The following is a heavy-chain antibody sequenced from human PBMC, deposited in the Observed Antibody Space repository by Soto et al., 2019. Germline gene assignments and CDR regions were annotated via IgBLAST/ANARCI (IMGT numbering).Heavy chain of an antibody. V-gene: IGHV3-30-3*01. CDR3: ARDLGVTTTFGELLWYYYYGMDV. CDR1: GFAFSSYA. CDR2: ISYDGSNK. J-gene: IGHJ6*02. Sequence: TGGSLRLSCAASGFAFSSYAMHWVRQAPGKGLEWVAVISYDGSNKYYADSVKGRFTISRDNSKNTLYLQMNSLRAEDTAVYYCARDLGVTTTFGELLWYYYYGMDVWGQGTTVTVSS. D-gene: IGHD3-10*01.